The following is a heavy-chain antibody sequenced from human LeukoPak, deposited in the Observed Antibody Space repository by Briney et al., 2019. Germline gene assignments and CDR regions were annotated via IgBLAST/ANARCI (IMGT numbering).Heavy chain of an antibody. CDR3: ARGWIQLWSYPPGY. Sequence: ASVKVPCKASGYTFTSYAMNWVRQAPGQGLEWMGWINTNTGNPTYAQGFTGRFVFSLDISVSTAYLQISSLKAEDTAVYYCARGWIQLWSYPPGYWGQGTLVTVSS. D-gene: IGHD5-18*01. CDR2: INTNTGNP. CDR1: GYTFTSYA. V-gene: IGHV7-4-1*02. J-gene: IGHJ4*02.